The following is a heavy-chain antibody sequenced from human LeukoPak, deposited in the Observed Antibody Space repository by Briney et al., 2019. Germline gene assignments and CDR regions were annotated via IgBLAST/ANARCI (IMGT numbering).Heavy chain of an antibody. D-gene: IGHD3-3*02. CDR2: IYHSGST. J-gene: IGHJ3*02. CDR1: GGSISSNNW. Sequence: KPSGTLSLTCAVSGGSISSNNWWWSWVRQPPGKGLEWIGEIYHSGSTNYNPSLKSRVTISVDKSKNQFSLKLSSVTAADTAVYYCAGGQESTIFGVVKLAFDIWGQGTMVTVSS. CDR3: AGGQESTIFGVVKLAFDI. V-gene: IGHV4-4*02.